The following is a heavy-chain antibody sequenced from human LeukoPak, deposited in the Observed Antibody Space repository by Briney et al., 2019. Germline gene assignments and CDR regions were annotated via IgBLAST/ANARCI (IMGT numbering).Heavy chain of an antibody. J-gene: IGHJ4*02. CDR3: ARNLYCSSTSCYGFDY. CDR2: INPNSGGT. V-gene: IGHV1-2*02. CDR1: GYTFSGYY. D-gene: IGHD2-2*01. Sequence: GASVKVSCKASGYTFSGYYMHWVRQAPGQGLEWMGWINPNSGGTNYAQKFQGRVTMTRDTSISTAYMELSRLRSDDTAVYYCARNLYCSSTSCYGFDYWGPRTLVTVSS.